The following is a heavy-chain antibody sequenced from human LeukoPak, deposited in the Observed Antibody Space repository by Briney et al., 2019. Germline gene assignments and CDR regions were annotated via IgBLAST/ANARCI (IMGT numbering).Heavy chain of an antibody. V-gene: IGHV1-2*02. CDR1: GYTFTGYY. J-gene: IGHJ4*02. CDR2: INPNSGGT. Sequence: RASVKVSCKASGYTFTGYYMHWVRQAPGQGLEWMGWINPNSGGTNYAQKFQGRVTMTRDTSISTAYMELSRLRSDDTAVYYCASPAYCSGGSCYFSFDYWGQGTLVTVSS. CDR3: ASPAYCSGGSCYFSFDY. D-gene: IGHD2-15*01.